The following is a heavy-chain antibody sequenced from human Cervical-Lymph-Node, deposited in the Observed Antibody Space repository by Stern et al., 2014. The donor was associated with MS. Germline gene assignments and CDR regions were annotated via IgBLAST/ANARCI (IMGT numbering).Heavy chain of an antibody. V-gene: IGHV4-30-4*01. Sequence: VQLQESGPGLVKPSQPLSLTCTVSGASIRSDDYYWTWIRQPPGKGLEWVGYIHCSGNTYYSPSLRSRVTISVDTSKNQFSLNLSSVTAADTAVYYCARTDILLIDHWGQGTLVTVSS. CDR2: IHCSGNT. D-gene: IGHD3-10*01. CDR3: ARTDILLIDH. J-gene: IGHJ5*02. CDR1: GASIRSDDYY.